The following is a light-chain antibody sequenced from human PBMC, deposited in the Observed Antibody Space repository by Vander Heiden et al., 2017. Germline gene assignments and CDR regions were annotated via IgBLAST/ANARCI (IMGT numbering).Light chain of an antibody. J-gene: IGLJ1*01. Sequence: QSVLTQPPSASGTPGHRVTISCSGRSSNIGSNTVNWYRHLPGTAPKLLIQSNNQRPSGVPDRVSGSKSGTSASLAISGLQSEDEADYYCAAWDDSLNGYVFGTGTKVTVL. CDR1: SSNIGSNT. V-gene: IGLV1-44*01. CDR3: AAWDDSLNGYV. CDR2: SNN.